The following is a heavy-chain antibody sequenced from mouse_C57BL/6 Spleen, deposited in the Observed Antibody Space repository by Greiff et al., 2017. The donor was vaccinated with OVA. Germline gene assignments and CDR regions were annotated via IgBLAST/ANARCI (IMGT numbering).Heavy chain of an antibody. CDR3: AISYYSNPAWFAY. CDR2: IYPRDGST. CDR1: GFTFTDYT. V-gene: IGHV1-78*01. Sequence: VQLQQSDAELVKPGASVKISCKASGFTFTDYTIPWMKQRPEQGLEWIGYIYPRDGSTKYNEKFKGKATLTADKSSSTAYMQLNSLTSEDSAVYFCAISYYSNPAWFAYWGQGTLVTVSA. J-gene: IGHJ3*01. D-gene: IGHD2-5*01.